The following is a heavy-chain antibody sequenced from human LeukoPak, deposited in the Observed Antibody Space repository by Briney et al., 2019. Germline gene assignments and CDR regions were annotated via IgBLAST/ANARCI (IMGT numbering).Heavy chain of an antibody. V-gene: IGHV3-53*01. CDR1: GFTVSTNY. J-gene: IGHJ2*01. CDR2: IYSDGST. D-gene: IGHD3-3*01. CDR3: ARYDFILISYFDI. Sequence: PGGSLRLSCAASGFTVSTNYMSWVRQAPGKKLEWVSDIYSDGSTFYADSVKGRFTISRDNSKNTLYLQMNSLRAEDTAVYHCARYDFILISYFDIWGRGTLVTVSS.